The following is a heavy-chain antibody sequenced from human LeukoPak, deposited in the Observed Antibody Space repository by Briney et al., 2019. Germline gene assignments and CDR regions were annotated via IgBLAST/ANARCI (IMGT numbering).Heavy chain of an antibody. Sequence: ASVKVSCKASGYTFNGYYIHWVRQAPGQGLEWMGGIIPIFGTANYAQKFQGRVTITADESTSTAYMELSSLRSEDTAVYYCAISHYYGSGSYSLNFDYWGQGTLVTVSS. CDR1: GYTFNGYY. CDR2: IIPIFGTA. V-gene: IGHV1-69*13. D-gene: IGHD3-10*01. CDR3: AISHYYGSGSYSLNFDY. J-gene: IGHJ4*02.